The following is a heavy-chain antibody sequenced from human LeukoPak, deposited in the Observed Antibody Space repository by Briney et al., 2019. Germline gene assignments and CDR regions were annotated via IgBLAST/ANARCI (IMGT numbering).Heavy chain of an antibody. Sequence: GGSLRLSCAASGSTFSSYSMNWVRQAPGKGLEWVSYISGYSSTLYYADSVKGGFTISRDNAKNSLYLQMNSLRAEDTAVYYCARDSPYGGYFDLWGRGTLVTVSS. V-gene: IGHV3-48*01. CDR2: ISGYSSTL. D-gene: IGHD4-17*01. CDR1: GSTFSSYS. J-gene: IGHJ2*01. CDR3: ARDSPYGGYFDL.